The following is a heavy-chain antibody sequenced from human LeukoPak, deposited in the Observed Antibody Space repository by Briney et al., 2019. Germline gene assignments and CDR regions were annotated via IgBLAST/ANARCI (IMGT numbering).Heavy chain of an antibody. V-gene: IGHV3-30-3*01. Sequence: GGSLRLSCAASGFTFSSYAMHWVRQAPGKGLEWVAVISYDGSNKYYADSVRGRFTISRDNAKNTVYLQMNTLRVEDTAVYYCTRDLLDYDVSTGLHHYYMDVWGQGTTVTVSS. J-gene: IGHJ6*02. CDR1: GFTFSSYA. CDR3: TRDLLDYDVSTGLHHYYMDV. CDR2: ISYDGSNK. D-gene: IGHD3-9*01.